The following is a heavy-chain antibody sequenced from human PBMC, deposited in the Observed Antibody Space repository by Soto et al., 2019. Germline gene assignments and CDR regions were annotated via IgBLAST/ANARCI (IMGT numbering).Heavy chain of an antibody. D-gene: IGHD6-19*01. V-gene: IGHV5-51*01. Sequence: GESLKISCKGSGYSFTSYWIGWVRQMPGKGLEWMGIIYPGDSDTRYSPSFQGQVTISADKSISTAYLQWSSLKASDTAMYYCAGGSGKQWLVREGYYIDAWGQGTLVTVS. J-gene: IGHJ4*02. CDR3: AGGSGKQWLVREGYYIDA. CDR2: IYPGDSDT. CDR1: GYSFTSYW.